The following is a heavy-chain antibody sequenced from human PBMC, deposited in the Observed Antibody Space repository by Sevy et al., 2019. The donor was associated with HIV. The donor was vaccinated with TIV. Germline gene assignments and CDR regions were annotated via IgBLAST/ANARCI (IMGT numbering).Heavy chain of an antibody. CDR2: ISSSSSYI. Sequence: GGSLRLSCAGSGFTFNSHTMNWVRQAPGKGLEWVSSISSSSSYIYYGDSVEGRFTISRDNAKSSLFLQMNSLRAEDTAIYFCARVKDYGDYGAFDIWGQGTMVTVSS. J-gene: IGHJ3*02. D-gene: IGHD4-17*01. CDR3: ARVKDYGDYGAFDI. V-gene: IGHV3-21*01. CDR1: GFTFNSHT.